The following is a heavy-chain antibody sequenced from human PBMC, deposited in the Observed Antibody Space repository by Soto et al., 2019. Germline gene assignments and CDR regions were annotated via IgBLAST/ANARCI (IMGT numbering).Heavy chain of an antibody. CDR2: IIPIFGTA. J-gene: IGHJ6*02. Sequence: VASVKVSCKASGGTFSSYAISWVRQAPGQGLEWMGGIIPIFGTANYAQKFQGRVTITADKSTSTAYMELSSLRSEDTAVYYCARGGYCSSTSCYYSGMDVWGQGTTVTVYS. CDR1: GGTFSSYA. D-gene: IGHD2-2*01. V-gene: IGHV1-69*06. CDR3: ARGGYCSSTSCYYSGMDV.